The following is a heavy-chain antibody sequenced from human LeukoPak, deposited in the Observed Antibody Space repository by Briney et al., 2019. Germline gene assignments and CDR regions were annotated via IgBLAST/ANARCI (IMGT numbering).Heavy chain of an antibody. V-gene: IGHV4-39*07. CDR2: IYYSGST. Sequence: SETLSLTCTVAGGSISSSSYYWGWIRQPPGKGLEWIGSIYYSGSTYYNPSLKSRVTISVDTSKNQFSLKLSSVTAADTAVYYCARLVGATTWDDYWGQGTLVTVSS. D-gene: IGHD1-26*01. CDR1: GGSISSSSYY. J-gene: IGHJ4*02. CDR3: ARLVGATTWDDY.